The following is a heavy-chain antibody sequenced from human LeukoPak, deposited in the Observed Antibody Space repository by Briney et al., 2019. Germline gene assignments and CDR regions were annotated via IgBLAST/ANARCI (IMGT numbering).Heavy chain of an antibody. CDR3: ARDGIVVVPAAIRGAFDI. CDR2: ISSSSSYI. J-gene: IGHJ3*02. V-gene: IGHV3-21*01. CDR1: GFTFSSYA. D-gene: IGHD2-2*02. Sequence: PGGSLRLSCAASGFTFSSYAMNWVRQAPGKGLEWVSSISSSSSYIYYADSVKGRFTISRDNAKNSLYLQMNSLRAEDTAVYYCARDGIVVVPAAIRGAFDIWGQGTMVTVSS.